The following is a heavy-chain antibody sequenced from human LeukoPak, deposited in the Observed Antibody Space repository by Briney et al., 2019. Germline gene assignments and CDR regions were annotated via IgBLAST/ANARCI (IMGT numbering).Heavy chain of an antibody. CDR1: GFSISSGYY. V-gene: IGHV4-38-2*01. CDR2: IYHSGST. Sequence: KPSATLSLTCAVSGFSISSGYYWGWLRQPPGKGLEWIGSIYHSGSTYYNPSLKSRVTISVDTSKNQFSLKLSSVTAADTAVYYCARHRARSSGYDAFDIWGQGTTVTVSS. J-gene: IGHJ3*02. D-gene: IGHD3-22*01. CDR3: ARHRARSSGYDAFDI.